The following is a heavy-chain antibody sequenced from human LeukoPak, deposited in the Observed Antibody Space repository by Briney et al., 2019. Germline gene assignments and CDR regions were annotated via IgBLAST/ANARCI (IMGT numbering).Heavy chain of an antibody. CDR3: ARGAHKNAGVPHAFDI. D-gene: IGHD3-10*01. Sequence: SETLSLTCTVSGGSISSSSYYWGWIRQPPGKGLEWIGSIYYSGSTYYNPSLKSRVTISVDTSKNQFSLKLSSVTAADTAVYYCARGAHKNAGVPHAFDIWGQGTMVTVSS. J-gene: IGHJ3*02. CDR2: IYYSGST. V-gene: IGHV4-39*07. CDR1: GGSISSSSYY.